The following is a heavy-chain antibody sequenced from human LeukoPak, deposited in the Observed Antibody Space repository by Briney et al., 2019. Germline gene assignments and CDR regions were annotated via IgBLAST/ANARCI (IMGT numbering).Heavy chain of an antibody. V-gene: IGHV1-18*01. CDR3: ARDQDINRGFFQPGGY. D-gene: IGHD1-14*01. CDR1: GYTFTTYG. J-gene: IGHJ4*02. CDR2: IDTYNGNT. Sequence: EASVMVSCKASGYTFTTYGINWVRQAPGQGLEWLSWIDTYNGNTNYVQKLQDRVTVTTDTSTSTAYMELRSLRSDDTAVYYCARDQDINRGFFQPGGYWGQGTLVTVSS.